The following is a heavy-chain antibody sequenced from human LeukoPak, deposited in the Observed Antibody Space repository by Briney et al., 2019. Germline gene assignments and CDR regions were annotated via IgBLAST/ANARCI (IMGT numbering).Heavy chain of an antibody. D-gene: IGHD1-26*01. CDR1: GFTFSNYA. J-gene: IGHJ5*02. Sequence: PGGSLRLSCSASGFTFSNYAILWLPPAPGKGLECVSAISSIEGRIYYANSVKSRFTISRDNAKNSLYLQMNSLRAEDTAVYYCASVGGSNWGWFDPWGQGTLVTVSS. CDR3: ASVGGSNWGWFDP. V-gene: IGHV3-64*04. CDR2: ISSIEGRI.